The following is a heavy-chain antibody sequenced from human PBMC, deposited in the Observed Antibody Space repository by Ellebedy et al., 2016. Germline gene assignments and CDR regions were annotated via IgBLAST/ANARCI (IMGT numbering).Heavy chain of an antibody. Sequence: SETLSLTCTVSGGSISSSSYYWGWIRQPPGKGLEWIGSIYYSGSTYYNPSLKSRVTISVDTSKNQFSLKLSSVTAADTAVYYCARATMIGPYYYYGMDVWGQGTTVTVSS. CDR2: IYYSGST. CDR3: ARATMIGPYYYYGMDV. J-gene: IGHJ6*02. CDR1: GGSISSSSYY. D-gene: IGHD3-22*01. V-gene: IGHV4-39*07.